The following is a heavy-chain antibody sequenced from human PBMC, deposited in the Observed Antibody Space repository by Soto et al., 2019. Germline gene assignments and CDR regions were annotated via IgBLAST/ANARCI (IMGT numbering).Heavy chain of an antibody. D-gene: IGHD3-10*01. V-gene: IGHV1-2*02. Sequence: QVQLVQSGAEVKKPGASVKVSCKASGYTFTGYYMHWVRQAPGQGLEGMGWINPDSGGTNYAQKFQGRVTMTRDTSISTAYMELSRLRSDDTAVYYCARDRTRITMVRGVLGYWGQGTLVTVSS. CDR1: GYTFTGYY. J-gene: IGHJ4*02. CDR2: INPDSGGT. CDR3: ARDRTRITMVRGVLGY.